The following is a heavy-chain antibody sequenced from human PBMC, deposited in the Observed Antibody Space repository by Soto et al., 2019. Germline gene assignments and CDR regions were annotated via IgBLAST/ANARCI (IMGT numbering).Heavy chain of an antibody. CDR3: ARVGFDFWSGYSFDY. CDR1: GYTFTRYG. D-gene: IGHD3-3*01. J-gene: IGHJ4*02. Sequence: ASVKVSCKASGYTFTRYGISWVRQAPGQGLEWMGWISAYNGNTNYAQKLQGRVTMTTDTSTSTAYMELRSLRSDDTAVYYCARVGFDFWSGYSFDYWGQGTLVTVSS. CDR2: ISAYNGNT. V-gene: IGHV1-18*04.